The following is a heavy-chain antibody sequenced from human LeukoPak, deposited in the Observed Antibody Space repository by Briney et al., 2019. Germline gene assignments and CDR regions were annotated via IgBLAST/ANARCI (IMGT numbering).Heavy chain of an antibody. Sequence: SETLSLTCAVYGGSFSGHSWTWIRQPPGKGLEWIGEINPSGNTHYNPSLESRITISVDTSKNQFSLKLTSVTAADTAVYYCARKRAVVNGVLHYYYYGLDVWGQGTAVTVSS. J-gene: IGHJ6*01. CDR3: ARKRAVVNGVLHYYYYGLDV. V-gene: IGHV4-34*01. CDR1: GGSFSGHS. D-gene: IGHD2-2*01. CDR2: INPSGNT.